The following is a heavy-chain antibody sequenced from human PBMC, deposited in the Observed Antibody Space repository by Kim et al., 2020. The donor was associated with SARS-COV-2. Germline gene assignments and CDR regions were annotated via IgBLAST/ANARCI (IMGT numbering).Heavy chain of an antibody. CDR2: IYYTGST. J-gene: IGHJ4*02. V-gene: IGHV4-39*02. Sequence: SETLSLTCTVTGGSISSDSHYWGWIRQPPGQGLEWIGSIYYTGSTYYNPSLKSRVTISVDTAKNHFSLKLNSVIAADTAFYYCARRSLIGVGAKRFDFWGQGTLVAVSS. CDR3: ARRSLIGVGAKRFDF. CDR1: GGSISSDSHY. D-gene: IGHD1-26*01.